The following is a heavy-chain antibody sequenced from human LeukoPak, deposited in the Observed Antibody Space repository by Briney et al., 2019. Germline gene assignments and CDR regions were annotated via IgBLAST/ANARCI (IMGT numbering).Heavy chain of an antibody. CDR2: IRNKANSYAT. CDR1: GFTFSGSA. Sequence: PGGSLRLSCAASGFTFSGSAMHWVRQASGKGLEWVGRIRNKANSYATAYAASVKGRFTISRDDSKNTAYLQMNSLKTEDTAVYYCTITYYDFWSGSYYSDYWGQGTLVTVSS. V-gene: IGHV3-73*01. J-gene: IGHJ4*02. CDR3: TITYYDFWSGSYYSDY. D-gene: IGHD3-3*01.